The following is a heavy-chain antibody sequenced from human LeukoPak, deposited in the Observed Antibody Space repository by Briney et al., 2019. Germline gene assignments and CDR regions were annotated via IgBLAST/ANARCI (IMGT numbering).Heavy chain of an antibody. CDR2: ISSSSSYI. V-gene: IGHV3-21*01. D-gene: IGHD6-19*01. CDR3: ARVPPQWLPNRDAFDI. Sequence: GGSLRLSCAASGFTFSTDNMNWVRQAPGRGLEWVSSISSSSSYIYYADSVRGRFTISRDNAKHSLYLQMTSLRAEDTAVYYCARVPPQWLPNRDAFDIWGQGTMVTVSS. J-gene: IGHJ3*02. CDR1: GFTFSTDN.